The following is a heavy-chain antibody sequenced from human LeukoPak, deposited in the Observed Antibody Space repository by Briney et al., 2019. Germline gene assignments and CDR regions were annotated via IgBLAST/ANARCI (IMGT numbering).Heavy chain of an antibody. D-gene: IGHD5-12*01. V-gene: IGHV5-51*01. CDR2: IYPGDSDT. CDR1: GYSFPSYW. CDR3: ARREYSGYGSSKSYFDY. Sequence: GESLKISCKGSGYSFPSYWIGWVRPMPGKGLEWTGIIYPGDSDTRYSPSFQGQVTISADKSISTAYLQWSSLRASDTAMYYCARREYSGYGSSKSYFDYWGQGTLVTVSS. J-gene: IGHJ4*02.